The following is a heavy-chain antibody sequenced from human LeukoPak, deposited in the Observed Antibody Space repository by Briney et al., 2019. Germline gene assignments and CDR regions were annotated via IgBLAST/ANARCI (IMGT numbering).Heavy chain of an antibody. V-gene: IGHV4-39*02. CDR1: GDSITFTNYY. J-gene: IGHJ4*02. CDR3: ASQSLTATGLTWT. CDR2: IYYSGTT. D-gene: IGHD6-13*01. Sequence: PSETLSLACSVSGDSITFTNYYWGWIRQAPGKGLEWIGSIYYSGTTYYNPSLKSRAAIFLAASNRHFSLKLAAVTAADTAVYYCASQSLTATGLTWTGGQGTLVTVSS.